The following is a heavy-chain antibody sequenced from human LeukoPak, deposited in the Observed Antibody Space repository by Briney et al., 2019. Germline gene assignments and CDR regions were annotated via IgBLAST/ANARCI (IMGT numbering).Heavy chain of an antibody. CDR2: VCRSGSI. CDR1: GVSISNYY. Sequence: PSETLSLTCTVSGVSISNYYWTWIRQPAGKGLEWIGRVCRSGSIDYNPSPKSRVTISVDTSKNQFSLKLSSVTAADTAVYYCARSALIGAFDIWGQGTMVTVSS. CDR3: ARSALIGAFDI. D-gene: IGHD3-22*01. J-gene: IGHJ3*02. V-gene: IGHV4-4*07.